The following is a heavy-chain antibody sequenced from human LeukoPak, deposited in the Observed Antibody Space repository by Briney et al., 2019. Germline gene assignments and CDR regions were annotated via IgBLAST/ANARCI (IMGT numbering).Heavy chain of an antibody. V-gene: IGHV4-59*08. CDR1: GGSISSYY. CDR3: ARQRGGKKYYYDTSGYYYFDY. Sequence: PSETLSPTCTVSGGSISSYYWSWIRQPPGKGLEWIGYIYYSGSTNYNPSLKSRVTISVDTSKNQFSLKLSSVTAADTAVYYCARQRGGKKYYYDTSGYYYFDYWGQGTLVTVSS. J-gene: IGHJ4*02. D-gene: IGHD3-22*01. CDR2: IYYSGST.